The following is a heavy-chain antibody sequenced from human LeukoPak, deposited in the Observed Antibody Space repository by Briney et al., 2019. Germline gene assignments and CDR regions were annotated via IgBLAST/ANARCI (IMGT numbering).Heavy chain of an antibody. CDR1: GGSISSSSYY. J-gene: IGHJ5*02. CDR3: ARRSGYRVFDP. V-gene: IGHV4-39*07. Sequence: PSETLSLTCTVSGGSISSSSYYWGWIRQPPGKGLEWIGSIYYSGSTYYNPSLKSRVTISVDTSKNQFSLKLSSVTAADTAVYYCARRSGYRVFDPWGQGTLVTVSS. CDR2: IYYSGST. D-gene: IGHD5-18*01.